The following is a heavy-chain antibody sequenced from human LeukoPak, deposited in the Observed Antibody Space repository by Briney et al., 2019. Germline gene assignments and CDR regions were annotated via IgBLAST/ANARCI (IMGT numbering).Heavy chain of an antibody. CDR2: NNPNKGGT. J-gene: IGHJ4*02. CDR1: GYTFASYY. D-gene: IGHD6-19*01. V-gene: IGHV1-2*02. Sequence: ASMKVSCKASGYTFASYYIHWVRQAPGQGLEWVGWNNPNKGGTSYEQNFKGRVTMTRDTSINTAYMEVSSLTSDNTAVYYCARDKGGQQWDYWGQGTLVTVSS. CDR3: ARDKGGQQWDY.